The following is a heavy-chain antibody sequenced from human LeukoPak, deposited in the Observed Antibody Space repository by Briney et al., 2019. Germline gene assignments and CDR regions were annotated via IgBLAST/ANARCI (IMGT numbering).Heavy chain of an antibody. Sequence: GGSLRLSCAASGFTFSSYSMNWVRQAPGKGLEWVSSISSSSSYIYYADSVKGRFTISRDNAKNSLYLQMNSLRAEDTAVYYCARDLYGGNYVDYWGQGTLVTVSS. J-gene: IGHJ4*02. D-gene: IGHD4-23*01. CDR3: ARDLYGGNYVDY. CDR2: ISSSSSYI. CDR1: GFTFSSYS. V-gene: IGHV3-21*01.